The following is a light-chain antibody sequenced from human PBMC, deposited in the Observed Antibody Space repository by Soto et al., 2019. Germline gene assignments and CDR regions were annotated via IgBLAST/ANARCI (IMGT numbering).Light chain of an antibody. Sequence: QSVLTQPASVSGSPGQSITISCTGTSSDVGGYNYVSWYQQHPGKAPKLMIYEVSNRPSGVSNRFSGSKSGNTASLTISGLQAEDAADYYCSSYTSRSTNYVFGHATKVTV. J-gene: IGLJ1*01. CDR3: SSYTSRSTNYV. CDR1: SSDVGGYNY. V-gene: IGLV2-14*01. CDR2: EVS.